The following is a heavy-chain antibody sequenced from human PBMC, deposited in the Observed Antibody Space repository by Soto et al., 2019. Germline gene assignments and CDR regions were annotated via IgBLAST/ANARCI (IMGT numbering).Heavy chain of an antibody. Sequence: QVQLVQSGAEVKKPGSSVKVSCKASGGTFSSHVINWVRQAPGQGPQWMGSIIPPFGTANYAQNFQGRVTITADKSTSIAYMELSSLRSEDTAVYYCAAFDRNDYGYYYAMDVWGQGTTVTVSS. CDR2: IIPPFGTA. D-gene: IGHD3-22*01. V-gene: IGHV1-69*06. CDR1: GGTFSSHV. CDR3: AAFDRNDYGYYYAMDV. J-gene: IGHJ6*02.